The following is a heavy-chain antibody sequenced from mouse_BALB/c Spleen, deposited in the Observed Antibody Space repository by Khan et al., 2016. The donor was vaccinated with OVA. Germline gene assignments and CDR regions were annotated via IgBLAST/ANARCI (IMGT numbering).Heavy chain of an antibody. V-gene: IGHV5-9-3*01. CDR3: ARHEGYYGYGQGDY. CDR1: GFSFSRYS. Sequence: DVQLVESGGGLVKPGGSLKLSCAASGFSFSRYSMSWVRQTPEMRLEWVATISSGGTYTYYPDILKGRFTISRDTAKNTLFLQMSSLRSEDTAIYYCARHEGYYGYGQGDYWGQGTSVTVSS. J-gene: IGHJ4*01. CDR2: ISSGGTYT. D-gene: IGHD2-2*01.